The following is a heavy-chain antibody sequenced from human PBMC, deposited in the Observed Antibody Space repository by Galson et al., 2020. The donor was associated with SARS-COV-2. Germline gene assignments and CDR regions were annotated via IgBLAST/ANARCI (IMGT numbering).Heavy chain of an antibody. V-gene: IGHV3-7*01. J-gene: IGHJ4*02. CDR2: IKGDGSET. CDR1: GFTFKDYW. CDR3: TREGWQGGY. Sequence: GQSLKISCVASGFTFKDYWMSWVRQAPGKGQEWVGNIKGDGSETNYVDSVRGRITITSDNAVNSLYLQMNGLRVDDTAVYYCTREGWQGGYWRQGTRVTVSS. D-gene: IGHD6-19*01.